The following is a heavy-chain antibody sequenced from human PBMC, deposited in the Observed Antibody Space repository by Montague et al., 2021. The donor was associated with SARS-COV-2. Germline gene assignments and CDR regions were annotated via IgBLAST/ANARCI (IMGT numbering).Heavy chain of an antibody. CDR1: GGSISRGYYY. J-gene: IGHJ4*02. Sequence: SETLSLTCTVSGGSISRGYYYWSWIRLPAGKGLEWIGSIYYSGSTYYNSSLKSRVTISVDTSKNQFSLKLSSVTAADTAVYYCARHRITIVLGSMFDYWGQGTLVTVSS. V-gene: IGHV4-39*01. D-gene: IGHD3-9*01. CDR3: ARHRITIVLGSMFDY. CDR2: IYYSGST.